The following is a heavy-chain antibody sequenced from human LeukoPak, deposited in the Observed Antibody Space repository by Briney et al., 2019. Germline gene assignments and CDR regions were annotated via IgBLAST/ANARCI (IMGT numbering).Heavy chain of an antibody. J-gene: IGHJ4*02. D-gene: IGHD2-2*01. Sequence: GASVKVSCKASGYTFTSYGISWVRQAPGQGLEWMGWISAYNGNTNYAQKLHGRVTMTTDTSTSTAYMELRSLRSDDTAVYYCARYLSVPAAASLRYFDYWGQGTLVTVSS. CDR3: ARYLSVPAAASLRYFDY. CDR2: ISAYNGNT. V-gene: IGHV1-18*01. CDR1: GYTFTSYG.